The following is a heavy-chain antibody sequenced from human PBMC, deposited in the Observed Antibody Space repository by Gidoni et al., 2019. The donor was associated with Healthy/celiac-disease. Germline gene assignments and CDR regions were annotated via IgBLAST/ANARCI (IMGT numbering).Heavy chain of an antibody. CDR3: ARDRHEWELPRDY. J-gene: IGHJ4*02. CDR1: GYTFTSYA. D-gene: IGHD1-26*01. CDR2: INAGNGNT. Sequence: QVQLVQSGAEVKKPGASVKVSCKASGYTFTSYAMHWVRQAPGQRREWMGWINAGNGNTKYSQKFQGRVTITRDTSASTAYMELSSLRSEDTAVYYCARDRHEWELPRDYWGQGTLVTVSS. V-gene: IGHV1-3*01.